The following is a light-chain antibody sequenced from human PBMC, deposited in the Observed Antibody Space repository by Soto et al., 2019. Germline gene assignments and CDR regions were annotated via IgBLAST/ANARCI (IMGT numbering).Light chain of an antibody. CDR1: SSDIGAYNF. CDR3: TSWTTSTTMI. V-gene: IGLV2-14*03. CDR2: DVN. Sequence: QSALTQPASVSGSPEQSITISCTGTSSDIGAYNFVSWYQQHPGKAPKLMLYDVNIRPSGVSNRFSGSKSGTTASLTISGLQAEDEADYYCTSWTTSTTMIFGGGTKLTVL. J-gene: IGLJ2*01.